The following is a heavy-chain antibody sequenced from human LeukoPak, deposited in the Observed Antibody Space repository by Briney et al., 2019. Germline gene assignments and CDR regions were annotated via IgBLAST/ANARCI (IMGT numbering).Heavy chain of an antibody. V-gene: IGHV4-4*07. D-gene: IGHD2-15*01. CDR3: ARGYCSGGSCYYFDY. CDR1: GGSISSYY. Sequence: SSETLSLTCTVSGGSISSYYGSWIRQPAGKGLEWIVRIYTRGSTNYNPSLKSRVTMSVATSKNQFSLKLSSVTAADTAVYYCARGYCSGGSCYYFDYWGQGTLVTVSS. J-gene: IGHJ4*02. CDR2: IYTRGST.